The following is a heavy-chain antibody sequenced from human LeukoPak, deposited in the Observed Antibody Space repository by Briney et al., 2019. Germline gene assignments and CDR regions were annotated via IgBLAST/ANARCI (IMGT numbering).Heavy chain of an antibody. CDR3: ARPAYGSGSFPYYFDY. Sequence: GLSMHFSCPGSGHGFTNFRISWVGQIPRKGLEWMGIMDPGDAEGRYSPSCQGQVTISADKSISTVCLHWSSLEASDTAMYYCARPAYGSGSFPYYFDYWRQGTLVSVSS. J-gene: IGHJ4*02. D-gene: IGHD3-10*01. V-gene: IGHV5-51*01. CDR1: GHGFTNFR. CDR2: MDPGDAEG.